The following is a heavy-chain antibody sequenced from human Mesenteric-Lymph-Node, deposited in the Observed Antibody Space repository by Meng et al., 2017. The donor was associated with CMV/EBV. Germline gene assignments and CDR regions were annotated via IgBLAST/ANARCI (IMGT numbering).Heavy chain of an antibody. Sequence: GESLKISCAASGFTFSAYWMSWVRQAPGKGLEWVANIKQDESSKYYVDSVKGRFTGSRDNAKNSLYLQMNSLTAEDTAVYYCARLDFSNYRAFDLWGLGTLVTVSS. CDR2: IKQDESSK. V-gene: IGHV3-7*01. CDR1: GFTFSAYW. CDR3: ARLDFSNYRAFDL. J-gene: IGHJ4*02. D-gene: IGHD4-11*01.